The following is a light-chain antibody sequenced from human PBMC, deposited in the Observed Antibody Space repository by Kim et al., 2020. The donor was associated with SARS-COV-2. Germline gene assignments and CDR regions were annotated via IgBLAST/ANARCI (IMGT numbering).Light chain of an antibody. J-gene: IGLJ1*01. CDR2: TNN. V-gene: IGLV1-44*01. CDR3: AAWDGRLNAYG. CDR1: FSNIGGNN. Sequence: QSVLTQPPSASGTPGQRVSISCSGSFSNIGGNNVNWYQHIPGRAPRLLIHTNNQRPSGVPDRFAGSKSDTSASLAISGLQSDDEADYYCAAWDGRLNAYGFGTGTKVTVL.